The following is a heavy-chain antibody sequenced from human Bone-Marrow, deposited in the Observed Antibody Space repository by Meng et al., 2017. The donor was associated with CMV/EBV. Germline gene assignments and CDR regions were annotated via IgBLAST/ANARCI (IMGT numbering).Heavy chain of an antibody. CDR1: GFTFSNAW. Sequence: GGSLRPSCAASGFTFSNAWMSWVRQPPGKGLERVGRIKSKTDGGTTNYAAPVKGRFTISRDDSKYTLYLQMNSLKNEDTAVYYFTTDTLDSYYIVSNFSVGWGQGTLVTVSS. V-gene: IGHV3-15*01. CDR2: IKSKTDGGTT. J-gene: IGHJ4*02. CDR3: TTDTLDSYYIVSNFSVG. D-gene: IGHD3-22*01.